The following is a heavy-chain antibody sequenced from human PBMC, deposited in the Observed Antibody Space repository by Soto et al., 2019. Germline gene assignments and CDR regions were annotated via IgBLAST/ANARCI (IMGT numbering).Heavy chain of an antibody. CDR2: ISYDGSNQ. Sequence: QVQLVESGGGVVQPGRSLRLSCSASGFTFSDFEMYWVRQAPGKGLDWVSFISYDGSNQYYAGSVKGRFTVSRDNSKNTLFLLMNSLRREDTAVYFCARRTGTAPRFDYWGQGTLVTVSS. J-gene: IGHJ4*02. CDR3: ARRTGTAPRFDY. CDR1: GFTFSDFE. V-gene: IGHV3-30-3*01. D-gene: IGHD1-7*01.